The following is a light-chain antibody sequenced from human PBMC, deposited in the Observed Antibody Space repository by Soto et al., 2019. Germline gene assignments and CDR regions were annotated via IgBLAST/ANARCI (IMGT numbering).Light chain of an antibody. Sequence: DIQMTQSPSSLSASVGDRVTITCRASQSISSYLNWYQQKPGKAPKLLIYAASSLQSGVPSRFSGSRSGTDLTLTISSLQPEDFATYYCQQSYSTPVTFGQGTKLEIK. J-gene: IGKJ2*01. CDR1: QSISSY. V-gene: IGKV1-39*01. CDR3: QQSYSTPVT. CDR2: AAS.